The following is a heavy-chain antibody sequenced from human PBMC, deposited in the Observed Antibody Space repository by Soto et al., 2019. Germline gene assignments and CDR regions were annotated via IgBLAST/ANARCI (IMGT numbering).Heavy chain of an antibody. V-gene: IGHV1-69*13. Sequence: SVKVSCKASGGTCSIYAISWVLQAPVQGREGMGGIIPIFGTANYAQKFQGRVTITADESTSTAYMELSSLRSEDTAVYYCARDQVAAAGKLRETDYYYYYGMDVWGQGTTVTVSS. CDR1: GGTCSIYA. J-gene: IGHJ6*02. D-gene: IGHD6-13*01. CDR3: ARDQVAAAGKLRETDYYYYYGMDV. CDR2: IIPIFGTA.